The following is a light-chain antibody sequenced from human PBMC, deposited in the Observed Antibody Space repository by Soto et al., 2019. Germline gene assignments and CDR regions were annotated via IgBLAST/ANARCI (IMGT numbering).Light chain of an antibody. CDR1: QSVSSSY. J-gene: IGKJ4*01. CDR2: GAS. Sequence: ETVLTQSPGPLALSPGERATLSCRASQSVSSSYLAWYQQRPGQAPRLLIYGASSRATGIPDRFSGTGSGTDFTLTISRLEPEDFAVYYCQQYGSSPLTFGGGTKVEIK. CDR3: QQYGSSPLT. V-gene: IGKV3-20*01.